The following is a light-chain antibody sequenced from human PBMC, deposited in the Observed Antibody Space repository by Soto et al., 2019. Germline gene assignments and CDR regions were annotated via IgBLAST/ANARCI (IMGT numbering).Light chain of an antibody. CDR2: GAS. J-gene: IGKJ1*01. Sequence: EILLTQSPATVSLSPEERATLSCRASQSVSSSYLAWYQQKPGQAPRLLIYGASSRATGIPDRFSGSGSGTDFTLTISRLEPEDFAVYYCHQYDSWTFGQGTKVDIK. V-gene: IGKV3-20*01. CDR3: HQYDSWT. CDR1: QSVSSSY.